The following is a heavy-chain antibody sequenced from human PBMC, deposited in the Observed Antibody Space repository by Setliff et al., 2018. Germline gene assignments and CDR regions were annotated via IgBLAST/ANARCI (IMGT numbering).Heavy chain of an antibody. Sequence: KPSETLSLTCTVSGGSISSYFWSWIRQPPGKGLEWIGSISHSGSTYYNPSLRSRVTMSIDTSKNQFSLKLNSVTAADMAVYYCAREQWLDPPGYYYMDVWAKGTTVTVSS. D-gene: IGHD6-19*01. CDR1: GGSISSYF. CDR2: ISHSGST. J-gene: IGHJ6*03. CDR3: AREQWLDPPGYYYMDV. V-gene: IGHV4-39*07.